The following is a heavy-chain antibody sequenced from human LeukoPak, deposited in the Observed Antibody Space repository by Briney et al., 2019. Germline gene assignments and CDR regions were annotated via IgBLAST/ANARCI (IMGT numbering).Heavy chain of an antibody. D-gene: IGHD5-12*01. V-gene: IGHV3-43D*03. CDR1: GFTFDDYA. CDR2: ISWDGVST. Sequence: GESLRLSCAASGFTFDDYAIHWVRHAPGKGLEWVSLISWDGVSTYYADSVKGRFTISRDNSKNSLYLQMNSLRAEDAALYYCAKDQFRHGYDLRGADYWGQGTLVTVSS. CDR3: AKDQFRHGYDLRGADY. J-gene: IGHJ4*02.